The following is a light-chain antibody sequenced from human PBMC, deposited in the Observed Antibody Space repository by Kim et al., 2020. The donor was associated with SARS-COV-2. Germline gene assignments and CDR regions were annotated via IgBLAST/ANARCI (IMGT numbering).Light chain of an antibody. Sequence: SYELTQPPSVSVAPGKTARITCGGNNIGSKSVHWYQQKPGQAPVLVIYYDSDRPSGIPERFSGSNSGNTATLTISRVKAGDEADYYCHVWDSGVVFGGGTQLTVL. CDR1: NIGSKS. CDR2: YDS. V-gene: IGLV3-21*04. J-gene: IGLJ2*01. CDR3: HVWDSGVV.